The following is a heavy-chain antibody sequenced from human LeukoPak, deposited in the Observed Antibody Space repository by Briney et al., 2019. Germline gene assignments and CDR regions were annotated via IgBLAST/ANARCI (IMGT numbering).Heavy chain of an antibody. CDR1: GGSISSSSYY. J-gene: IGHJ5*02. CDR2: IYYSGST. CDR3: ARVITMVRGVIEWFDP. Sequence: PSETLSLTCTVPGGSISSSSYYWGWIRQPPGKGLEWIGSIYYSGSTYYSPSLKSRVTISVDTSKNQFSLKLSSVTAADTAVYYCARVITMVRGVIEWFDPWGQGTLVTVSS. D-gene: IGHD3-10*01. V-gene: IGHV4-39*01.